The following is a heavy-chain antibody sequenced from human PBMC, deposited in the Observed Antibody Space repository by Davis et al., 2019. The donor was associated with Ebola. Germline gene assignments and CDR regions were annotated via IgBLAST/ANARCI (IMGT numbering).Heavy chain of an antibody. Sequence: GESLKISCAASGFTFSSYAMTWVRQAPGKGLEWVSGISSSGTTTYYVDSVKGRFTISRDNSKNTLYLQMNSLRAEDSAVYHCAKTGGSSGWYAPAYWGQGTLITVSS. D-gene: IGHD6-19*01. CDR1: GFTFSSYA. CDR3: AKTGGSSGWYAPAY. J-gene: IGHJ4*02. V-gene: IGHV3-23*01. CDR2: ISSSGTTT.